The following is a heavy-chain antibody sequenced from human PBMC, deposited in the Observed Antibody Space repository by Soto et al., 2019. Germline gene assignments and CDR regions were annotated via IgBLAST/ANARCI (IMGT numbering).Heavy chain of an antibody. J-gene: IGHJ6*02. D-gene: IGHD2-2*01. CDR2: MNPNSGNT. CDR3: ARGRVVLVPSARGMDV. CDR1: GYTFTSYD. Sequence: QVQLVQSGAEVKKPGASVKVSCKASGYTFTSYDINWVRQATGQGIEWMGWMNPNSGNTGYAQKFQGRVTMTRNTSISTAYMDLSSLRSEDTAVYYCARGRVVLVPSARGMDVWGQGTTVTVSS. V-gene: IGHV1-8*01.